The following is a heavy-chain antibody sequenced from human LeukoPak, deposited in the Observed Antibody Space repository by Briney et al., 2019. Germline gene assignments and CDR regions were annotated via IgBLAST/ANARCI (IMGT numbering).Heavy chain of an antibody. V-gene: IGHV1-2*02. D-gene: IGHD6-25*01. CDR2: INPNSGGT. CDR3: ARGALKYSSDFDY. Sequence: GASVKVSCKASGYTFTGYYMHWVRQAPGQGLEWVGWINPNSGGTNYAQKFQGRVTMTRDTSISTAYMELSRLRSDDTAVYYCARGALKYSSDFDYWGQGTLVTVSS. J-gene: IGHJ4*02. CDR1: GYTFTGYY.